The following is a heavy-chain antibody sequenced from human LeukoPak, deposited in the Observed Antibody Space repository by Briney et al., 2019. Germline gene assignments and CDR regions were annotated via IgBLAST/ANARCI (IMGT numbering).Heavy chain of an antibody. V-gene: IGHV4-31*03. Sequence: TSETLSLTCSVSKGSISSGGYYWSWIRQHPGKGLEWIGYIYYSGRTYSNPSLKSRVTISGDTSKNQFSLKLSSVTAADTAVYYCARGEGYYYDRSGHTNWFDPWGQGTLVTVSS. CDR2: IYYSGRT. CDR1: KGSISSGGYY. CDR3: ARGEGYYYDRSGHTNWFDP. J-gene: IGHJ5*02. D-gene: IGHD3-22*01.